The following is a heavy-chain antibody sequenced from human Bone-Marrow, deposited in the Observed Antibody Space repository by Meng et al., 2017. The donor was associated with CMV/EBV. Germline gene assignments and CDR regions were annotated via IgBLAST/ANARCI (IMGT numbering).Heavy chain of an antibody. V-gene: IGHV3-30*04. D-gene: IGHD2-15*01. CDR1: EFTFSTYA. Sequence: GESLKISCAGSEFTFSTYAIHWVRQAPGKGLEWVALISFDGSNTFYADSVKGRFTISRDNSNNTLYLQMNSLKTEDTAVYYCAGLWSFLLVWGQGTLVTVSS. CDR2: ISFDGSNT. CDR3: AGLWSFLLV. J-gene: IGHJ4*02.